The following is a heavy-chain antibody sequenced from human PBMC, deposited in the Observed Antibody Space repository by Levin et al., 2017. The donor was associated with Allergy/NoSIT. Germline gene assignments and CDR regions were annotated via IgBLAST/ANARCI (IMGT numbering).Heavy chain of an antibody. Sequence: ASVKVSCKASGGTFSSYAISWVRQAPGQGLEWMGGIIPIFGTANYAQKFQGRVTITADESTSTAYMELSSLRSEDTAVYYCARGEEYCSGGSCYLLDYWGQGTLVTVSS. V-gene: IGHV1-69*13. D-gene: IGHD2-15*01. CDR3: ARGEEYCSGGSCYLLDY. J-gene: IGHJ4*02. CDR1: GGTFSSYA. CDR2: IIPIFGTA.